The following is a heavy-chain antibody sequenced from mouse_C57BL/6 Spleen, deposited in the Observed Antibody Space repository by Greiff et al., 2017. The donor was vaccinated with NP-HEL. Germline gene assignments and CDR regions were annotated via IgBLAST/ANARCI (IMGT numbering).Heavy chain of an antibody. V-gene: IGHV1-61*01. CDR1: GYTFTSYW. Sequence: QVQLQQPGAELVRPGSSVKLSCKASGYTFTSYWMDWVKQRPGQGLEWIGNIYPSDSETHYNQKFKDKATLTVDKSSSTVYMQLSSLTSEDSAVYYCARRIYYYGSEDYWGQGTTLTVSS. D-gene: IGHD1-1*01. J-gene: IGHJ2*01. CDR2: IYPSDSET. CDR3: ARRIYYYGSEDY.